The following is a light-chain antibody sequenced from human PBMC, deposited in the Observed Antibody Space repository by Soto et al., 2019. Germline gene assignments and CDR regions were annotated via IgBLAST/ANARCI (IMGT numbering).Light chain of an antibody. CDR2: GTS. CDR3: QQYGSSPPWT. V-gene: IGKV3-20*01. CDR1: QSVASRN. J-gene: IGKJ1*01. Sequence: IGLTQYKGTLSVSPGERSTLSCRASQSVASRNLAWYQQKSGQAPRLLIYGTSSRAVHTPDRFSGSGSGTDFTLTISGLEPEDFAVYYCQQYGSSPPWTFAQVAMVDI.